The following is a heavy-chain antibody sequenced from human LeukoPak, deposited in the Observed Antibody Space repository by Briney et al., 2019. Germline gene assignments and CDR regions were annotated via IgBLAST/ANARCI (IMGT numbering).Heavy chain of an antibody. CDR1: GGSISSSSYY. CDR3: ARHVRAPYNWNWDY. CDR2: IYYSGST. J-gene: IGHJ4*02. V-gene: IGHV4-39*01. Sequence: SETLSLTCTVSGGSISSSSYYWGWIRQPPGKGLEWIGSIYYSGSTYYNPSLKRRVTISVDTSKIQFSLKLSSLTPAYTAVYYCARHVRAPYNWNWDYWGQGTLVTVSS. D-gene: IGHD1-7*01.